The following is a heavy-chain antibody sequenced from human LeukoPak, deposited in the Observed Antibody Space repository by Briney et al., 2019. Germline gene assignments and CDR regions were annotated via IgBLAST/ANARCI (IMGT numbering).Heavy chain of an antibody. D-gene: IGHD6-19*01. CDR1: GCSISSSSYY. V-gene: IGHV4-39*07. CDR2: IYYSGST. Sequence: PSETLSLTCTVSGCSISSSSYYWGWIRQPPGKGLEWIGSIYYSGSTYYNPSLKSRVTISVDTSKNQFSLKLSSVTAADTAVYYCARGDGWFLNWFDPWGQGTLVTVSS. J-gene: IGHJ5*02. CDR3: ARGDGWFLNWFDP.